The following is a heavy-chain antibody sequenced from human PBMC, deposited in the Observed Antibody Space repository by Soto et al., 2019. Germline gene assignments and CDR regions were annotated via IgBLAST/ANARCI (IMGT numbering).Heavy chain of an antibody. D-gene: IGHD6-13*01. Sequence: PGGSLRLSCVGSGFAFSFYAMTWVRQAPGKGLEWVSGIGGTGARTHYADSVKARFTISRDNSKNTLYLQMNSLRAEDTAVYYCTSTYCSNWYAGSWGQGTLVTVSS. V-gene: IGHV3-23*01. CDR2: IGGTGART. CDR1: GFAFSFYA. CDR3: TSTYCSNWYAGS. J-gene: IGHJ4*02.